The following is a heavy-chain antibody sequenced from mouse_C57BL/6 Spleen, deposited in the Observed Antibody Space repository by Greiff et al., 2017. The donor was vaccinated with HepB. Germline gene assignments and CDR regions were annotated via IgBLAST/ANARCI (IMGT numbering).Heavy chain of an antibody. J-gene: IGHJ4*01. D-gene: IGHD2-1*01. CDR1: GYTFTSYW. CDR2: IDPSDSYT. CDR3: ARGPFYYGNYNVYYDAMDY. Sequence: QVQLQQPGAELVRPGTSVKLSCKASGYTFTSYWMHWVKQRPGQGLEWIGVIDPSDSYTNYNQKFKGKATLTVDTSSSTAYMQLSSLTSEDSAVYDCARGPFYYGNYNVYYDAMDYWGQGTSVTVAS. V-gene: IGHV1-59*01.